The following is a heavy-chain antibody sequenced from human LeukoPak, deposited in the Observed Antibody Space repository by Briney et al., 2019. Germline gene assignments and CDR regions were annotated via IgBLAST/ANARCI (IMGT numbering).Heavy chain of an antibody. V-gene: IGHV1-8*01. Sequence: ASVKVSCKASGYSLTSFNITWVRQAHGQGLEWMGWMNPYSGNTGFAQKFQGRVTMTTDTSISTAYMELSSLTSDDTAVYYCARGSIVGATFDYFDYWGQGTLVTVSS. J-gene: IGHJ4*02. CDR2: MNPYSGNT. D-gene: IGHD1-26*01. CDR3: ARGSIVGATFDYFDY. CDR1: GYSLTSFN.